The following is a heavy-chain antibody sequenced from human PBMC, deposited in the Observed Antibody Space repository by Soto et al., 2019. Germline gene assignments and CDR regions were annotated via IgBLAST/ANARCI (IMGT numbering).Heavy chain of an antibody. CDR2: IIPIFGPT. J-gene: IGHJ4*02. V-gene: IGHV1-69*01. CDR3: GRGSSLTKVEY. CDR1: GGSVSNSA. Sequence: VQLVQSGSEVKKPGSSVRVSCKASGGSVSNSAISWLRQAPGQGLEWMGGIIPIFGPTIYARKFQGRFTISADESTGTAYMELNNVRSDDTAVYYCGRGSSLTKVEYWGQGTLVTVSS. D-gene: IGHD6-6*01.